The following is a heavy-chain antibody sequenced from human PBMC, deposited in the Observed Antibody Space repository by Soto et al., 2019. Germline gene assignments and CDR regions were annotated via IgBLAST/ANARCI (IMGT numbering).Heavy chain of an antibody. CDR2: IRDRAYNYAT. J-gene: IGHJ4*02. D-gene: IGHD3-10*01. Sequence: EVLLVESGGGLVQPGGSLKLSCAASGFVFNDSSIHWVRQASGKGLEWVGRIRDRAYNYATAYAASVAGRFTISRDDSDNTAYLHMSSLKTEDTAIYYCTRLISAAQDYWGQGTLVTVSS. V-gene: IGHV3-73*01. CDR1: GFVFNDSS. CDR3: TRLISAAQDY.